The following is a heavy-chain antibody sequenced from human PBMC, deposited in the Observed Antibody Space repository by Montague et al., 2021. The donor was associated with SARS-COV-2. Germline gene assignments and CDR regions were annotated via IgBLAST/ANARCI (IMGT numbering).Heavy chain of an antibody. CDR3: ARGPVDDNCSGGSCYSRYYYGMDV. CDR1: GGSFSGYY. CDR2: INHSGST. Sequence: ETLSLTCAVYGGSFSGYYWSWIRQPPGKGLEWIGEINHSGSTNYNPSLKSRVTISVDTSQNQFSLELSSVTAADTAVYYCARGPVDDNCSGGSCYSRYYYGMDVWGQGTTVTVSS. V-gene: IGHV4-34*01. J-gene: IGHJ6*02. D-gene: IGHD2-15*01.